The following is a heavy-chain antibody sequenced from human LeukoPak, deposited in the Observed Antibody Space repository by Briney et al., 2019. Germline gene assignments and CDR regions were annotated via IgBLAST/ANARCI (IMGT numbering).Heavy chain of an antibody. CDR2: ISSDGRNK. CDR3: AKAVGYSSGWYKGYDY. Sequence: GGSLRLSCAASGFTFSSYGMHWVRQAPGKGLEWVAVISSDGRNKYYADSVKGRFTISRDNSKNTLYLQMNSLRAEDTAVYYCAKAVGYSSGWYKGYDYWGQGTLVTVSS. J-gene: IGHJ4*02. CDR1: GFTFSSYG. V-gene: IGHV3-30*18. D-gene: IGHD6-19*01.